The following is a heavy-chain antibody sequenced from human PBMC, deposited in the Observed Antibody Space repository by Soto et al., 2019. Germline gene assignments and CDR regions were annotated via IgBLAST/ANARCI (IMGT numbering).Heavy chain of an antibody. D-gene: IGHD2-2*02. CDR3: ARDRHCGSTSCYTPYYYYYGMDV. J-gene: IGHJ6*02. CDR1: GVTCSSYE. V-gene: IGHV3-48*03. Sequence: GGALRLSCAASGVTCSSYEMNWVRQAPGKGLEWVSYISSSGSTIYYADSVKGRFTISRDNAKNSLYLQMNSLRAEDTAVYYCARDRHCGSTSCYTPYYYYYGMDVWGPGTTVTVSS. CDR2: ISSSGSTI.